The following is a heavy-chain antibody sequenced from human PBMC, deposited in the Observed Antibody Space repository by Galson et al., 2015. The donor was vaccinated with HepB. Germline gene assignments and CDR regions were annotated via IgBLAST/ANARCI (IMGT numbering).Heavy chain of an antibody. D-gene: IGHD3-22*01. Sequence: QSGAEVKKPGESLKISCKTSGYTFTRYWIGWVRQMPGKGLEWVGVIYPGDSDTRYSPSFQGQVTISADKSITTAYLQWRSLKASDTAIYYCARHLQFDSSGYCLFDYWGQGTLVTVSS. CDR1: GYTFTRYW. J-gene: IGHJ4*02. CDR3: ARHLQFDSSGYCLFDY. CDR2: IYPGDSDT. V-gene: IGHV5-51*01.